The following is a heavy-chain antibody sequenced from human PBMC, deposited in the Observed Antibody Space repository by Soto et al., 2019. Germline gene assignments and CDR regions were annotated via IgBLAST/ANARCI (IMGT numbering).Heavy chain of an antibody. CDR3: ARDQPGYSYGYGLGY. V-gene: IGHV3-21*01. CDR2: ISSSSSYI. CDR1: GFTFSSYS. Sequence: EVQLVESGGGLVKPGGSLRLSCAASGFTFSSYSMNWVRQAPGKGLEWVSSISSSSSYIYYADSVKGRFTISRDNAKNSLSLKMKSLGAEETAVYYCARDQPGYSYGYGLGYWGQGTLVTVSS. J-gene: IGHJ4*02. D-gene: IGHD5-18*01.